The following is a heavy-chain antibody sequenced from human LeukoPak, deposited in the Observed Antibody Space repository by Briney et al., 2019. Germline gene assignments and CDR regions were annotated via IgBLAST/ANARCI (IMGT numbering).Heavy chain of an antibody. CDR3: AILGYCSGGSCYSGS. D-gene: IGHD2-15*01. CDR2: INPNSGGT. V-gene: IGHV1-2*06. Sequence: SVKVSCKASGYTFTGYYMHWVRQAPGQGLEWMGRINPNSGGTNYAQKFQGRVTMTRDTSISTAYMELSRLRSDDTAVYYCAILGYCSGGSCYSGSWGQGTLVTVSS. CDR1: GYTFTGYY. J-gene: IGHJ5*02.